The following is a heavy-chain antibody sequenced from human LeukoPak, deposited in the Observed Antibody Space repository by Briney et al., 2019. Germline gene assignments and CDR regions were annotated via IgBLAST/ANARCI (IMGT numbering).Heavy chain of an antibody. CDR3: ARSLISAVIGMDV. Sequence: GGSLRLSRAGSGFTFKDYYLNWIRQAPGKGLEWVSYISGGSTYTNYANSVKGRFTISRDNARNSLFLQMNSLTAEDTAIYYCARSLISAVIGMDVWGQGTAVTVSS. V-gene: IGHV3-11*06. CDR1: GFTFKDYY. CDR2: ISGGSTYT. J-gene: IGHJ6*02. D-gene: IGHD3-3*01.